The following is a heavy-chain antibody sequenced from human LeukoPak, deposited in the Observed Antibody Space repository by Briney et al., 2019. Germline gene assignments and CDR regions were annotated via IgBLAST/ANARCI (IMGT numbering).Heavy chain of an antibody. CDR3: ARDQGSLTRSWYTGY. CDR2: ITPYSGDT. Sequence: ASVKVSCKASGYTFTGYHIHWVRQAPGQGLEWMRRITPYSGDTNFAHKFQGRVTMTRDTSITTAYMDLSSLTPDDTAVYFCARDQGSLTRSWYTGYWGQGTQVTVSS. CDR1: GYTFTGYH. V-gene: IGHV1-2*06. D-gene: IGHD6-13*01. J-gene: IGHJ4*02.